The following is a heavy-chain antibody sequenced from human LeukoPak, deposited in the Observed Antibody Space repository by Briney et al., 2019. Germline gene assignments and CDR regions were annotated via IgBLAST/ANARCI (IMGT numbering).Heavy chain of an antibody. D-gene: IGHD1-26*01. Sequence: PSETLSLTCTVSSGSISVYYWSWIRQPAGKGLEWIGRFHISDTAKYNPSLKSRVTMSLDTSKNQFSLRLTPVTAADTAVYYCARTSGSYFDYWGQGTLLTVSS. CDR1: SGSISVYY. V-gene: IGHV4-4*07. J-gene: IGHJ4*02. CDR3: ARTSGSYFDY. CDR2: FHISDTA.